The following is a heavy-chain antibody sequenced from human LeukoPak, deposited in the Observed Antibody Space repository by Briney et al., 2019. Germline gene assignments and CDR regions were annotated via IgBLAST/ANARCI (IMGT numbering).Heavy chain of an antibody. D-gene: IGHD3-10*01. CDR2: TYYRSKWYN. CDR3: ARASYYYGSGSYLPLPDY. V-gene: IGHV6-1*01. Sequence: SQTLSLTCAISGDSVSSNSAAWNWIRQSPSRGLEWLGRTYYRSKWYNDYAVSVKSRITINPDTSKNQFSLQLNSVTPEDTAVYHCARASYYYGSGSYLPLPDYWGQGTLVTVSS. CDR1: GDSVSSNSAA. J-gene: IGHJ4*02.